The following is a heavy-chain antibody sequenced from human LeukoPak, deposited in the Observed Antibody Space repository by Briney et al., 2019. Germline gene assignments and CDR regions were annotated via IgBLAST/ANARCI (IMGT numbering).Heavy chain of an antibody. CDR1: GGSFSGYY. Sequence: PSETLSLTCAVYGGSFSGYYWSWIRQPPGKGLEWIGEINHSGSTNYNPSLKSRVTISVDTSKNQFSLKLSSVTAADTAVYYCARIEVVAATHWFDPWGQGTLVTVSS. V-gene: IGHV4-34*01. CDR3: ARIEVVAATHWFDP. D-gene: IGHD2-15*01. CDR2: INHSGST. J-gene: IGHJ5*02.